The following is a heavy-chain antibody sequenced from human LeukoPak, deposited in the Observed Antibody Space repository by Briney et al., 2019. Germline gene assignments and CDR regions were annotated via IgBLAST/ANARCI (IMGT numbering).Heavy chain of an antibody. CDR1: GFTFSNYA. D-gene: IGHD6-13*01. CDR3: AKYSSNSYVGYMDV. CDR2: ISGSGGST. J-gene: IGHJ6*03. Sequence: PGGSLRLSCAASGFTFSNYALSWVRQAPGKGLEWVSIISGSGGSTDYADSVKGRFTISRDNSRKTLFVQMNRLRAEDTAVYYCAKYSSNSYVGYMDVWGKGTTVTVSS. V-gene: IGHV3-23*01.